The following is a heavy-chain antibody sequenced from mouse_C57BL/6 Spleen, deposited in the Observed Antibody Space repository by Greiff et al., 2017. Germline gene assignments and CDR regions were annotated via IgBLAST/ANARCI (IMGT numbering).Heavy chain of an antibody. Sequence: VQLQQPGAELVKPGASVKLSCKASGYTFTSYWMHWVKQRPGQGLEWIGMIHPNSGSTNYNEKFKSKATLTVDKSSSTAYMQLSSLTSEDSAVYYCARSGPLYGYDPAYWGQGTTLTVSS. CDR1: GYTFTSYW. V-gene: IGHV1-64*01. D-gene: IGHD2-2*01. CDR2: IHPNSGST. CDR3: ARSGPLYGYDPAY. J-gene: IGHJ2*01.